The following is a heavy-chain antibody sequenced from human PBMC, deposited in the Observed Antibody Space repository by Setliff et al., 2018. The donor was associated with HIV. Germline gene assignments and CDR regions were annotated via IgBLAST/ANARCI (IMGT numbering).Heavy chain of an antibody. CDR1: DASINSNNYY. D-gene: IGHD2-15*01. CDR3: SRLTRSSSNSYKGRFDP. CDR2: IYYSGTA. V-gene: IGHV4-39*01. J-gene: IGHJ5*02. Sequence: PSETLSLTCSISDASINSNNYYWVWIRQTPGKGLEWIGSIYYSGTAYYNPSLKSRLIISVDTSKNQFSLNLSSMSAADTAVYFCSRLTRSSSNSYKGRFDPWGQGTLVTVSS.